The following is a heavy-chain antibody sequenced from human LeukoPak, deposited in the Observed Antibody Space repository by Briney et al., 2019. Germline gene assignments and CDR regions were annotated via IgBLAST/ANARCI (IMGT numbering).Heavy chain of an antibody. J-gene: IGHJ4*02. V-gene: IGHV1-46*01. Sequence: GASVKVSCKASGYTFTSYYMHRVRQAPGQGLEWMGIINPSGGSTSYAQKFQGRVTMTRDMSTSTVYMELSSLRSEDTAVYYCARTPYDILTGYYFWGGYYFDYWGQGTLVTVSS. CDR3: ARTPYDILTGYYFWGGYYFDY. CDR1: GYTFTSYY. CDR2: INPSGGST. D-gene: IGHD3-9*01.